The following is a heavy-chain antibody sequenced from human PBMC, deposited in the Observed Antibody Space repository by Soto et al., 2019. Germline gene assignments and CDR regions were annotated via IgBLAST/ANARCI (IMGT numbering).Heavy chain of an antibody. D-gene: IGHD6-13*01. CDR2: IYCNEDK. V-gene: IGHV2-5*01. CDR1: GFSLSTSGVE. Sequence: SGPTVVNPTQTLMLTCTFSGFSLSTSGVEGGWIRQPPEKALEYHALIYCNEDKRYSPSLNTNLTITNDTTKNQQFLTMTNMDPMDTATYYSAHICAATDKPAMTYYYHGMDPWGQGTTVTVSS. J-gene: IGHJ6*02. CDR3: AHICAATDKPAMTYYYHGMDP.